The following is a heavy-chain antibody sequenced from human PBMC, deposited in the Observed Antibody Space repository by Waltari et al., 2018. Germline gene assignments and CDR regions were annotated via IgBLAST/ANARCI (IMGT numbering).Heavy chain of an antibody. CDR3: ARGIYSSSWTNDY. CDR1: GFTFSSYG. Sequence: EVQLVESGGGLVKPGGSLRLSCAASGFTFSSYGLNWVRKAPGKGLELVSSISSSSSYIYYADSVKGRFTISRDNAKNSLYLQMNSLRAEDTAVYYCARGIYSSSWTNDYWGQGTLVTVSS. V-gene: IGHV3-21*01. D-gene: IGHD6-13*01. CDR2: ISSSSSYI. J-gene: IGHJ4*02.